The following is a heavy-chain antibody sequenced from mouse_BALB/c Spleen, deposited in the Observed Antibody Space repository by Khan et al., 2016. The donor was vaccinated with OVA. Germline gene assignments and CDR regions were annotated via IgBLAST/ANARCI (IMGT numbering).Heavy chain of an antibody. CDR3: ARHQFPLAMDS. J-gene: IGHJ4*01. Sequence: VQLQESGPDLVAPSQSLSITCTVSGFSLTNYAIHWVRQPPGKGLEWLVVIWSDGRTTYNSALKSRLSISKDNSKSQVFLKINSHQTDDTAMYCCARHQFPLAMDSWGQGISVTVSS. CDR1: GFSLTNYA. CDR2: IWSDGRT. V-gene: IGHV2-6-2*01.